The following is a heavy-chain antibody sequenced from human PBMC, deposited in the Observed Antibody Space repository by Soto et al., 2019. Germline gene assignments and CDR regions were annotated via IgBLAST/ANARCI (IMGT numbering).Heavy chain of an antibody. CDR1: GFTFSSYS. CDR2: ISSSSSTI. CDR3: ARDTSKYSGSYYGVY. Sequence: GGSLRLSCAASGFTFSSYSMNWVRQAPGKGLEWVSYISSSSSTIYYADSVKGRFTISRDNAKNSLYLQMNSLRDEDTAVYYCARDTSKYSGSYYGVYWGQGTLVTVSS. D-gene: IGHD1-26*01. V-gene: IGHV3-48*02. J-gene: IGHJ4*02.